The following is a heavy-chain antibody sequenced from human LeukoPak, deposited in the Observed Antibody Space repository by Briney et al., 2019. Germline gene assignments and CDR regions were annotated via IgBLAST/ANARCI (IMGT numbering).Heavy chain of an antibody. CDR2: VYSSGTT. CDR1: GGSISSSIYY. J-gene: IGHJ4*02. V-gene: IGHV4-39*07. Sequence: SETLSLTCTVSGGSISSSIYYWGWIRQTPGKGLEWIGSVYSSGTTYYNPSFKSRVTVSIYTSNNQFSLKLTSVTAADTAVYYCARDVTHGLLWGPGRRVTVSS. D-gene: IGHD2-21*02. CDR3: ARDVTHGLL.